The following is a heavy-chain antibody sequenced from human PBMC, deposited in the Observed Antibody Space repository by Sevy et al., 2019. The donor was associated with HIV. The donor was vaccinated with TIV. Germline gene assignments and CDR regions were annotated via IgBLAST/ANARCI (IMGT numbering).Heavy chain of an antibody. Sequence: GGSLRLSCAASGFSFSSHGMHWVRQAPGKGLEWQSVISYDGNKKYYADSVKGRFTISRDNSKNTLYRQMNSLRPEDTAVYYCAGDGGWYNYAPSDYWGQGTLVTVSS. CDR1: GFSFSSHG. CDR3: AGDGGWYNYAPSDY. V-gene: IGHV3-30*03. J-gene: IGHJ4*02. CDR2: ISYDGNKK. D-gene: IGHD1-1*01.